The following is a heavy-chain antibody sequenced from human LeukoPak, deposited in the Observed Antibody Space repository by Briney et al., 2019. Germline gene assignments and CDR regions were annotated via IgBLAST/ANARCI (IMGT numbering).Heavy chain of an antibody. CDR2: INPNSGGT. CDR3: ARDLGLKSTCADPSLFDY. D-gene: IGHD4/OR15-4a*01. V-gene: IGHV1-2*02. Sequence: ASVKVSCKASGGTFSSYAISWVRQAPGQGLEWMGWINPNSGGTNYAQKFQGRVTMTRDTSISTAYMELSRLRSDDTAVYYCARDLGLKSTCADPSLFDYWGQGTLVTVSS. CDR1: GGTFSSYA. J-gene: IGHJ4*02.